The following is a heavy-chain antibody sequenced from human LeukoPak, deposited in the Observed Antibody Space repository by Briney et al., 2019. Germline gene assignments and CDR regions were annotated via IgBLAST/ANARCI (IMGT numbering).Heavy chain of an antibody. CDR1: GYTFTSYY. V-gene: IGHV1-46*01. CDR2: INPSGGST. Sequence: ASVKVPCKASGYTFTSYYMHWVRQAPGQGLEWMGIINPSGGSTSYAQKFQGRVTMTRDTSTSTVYMELSSLRSEDTAVYYCAREGIRYFDWLSGPYFDYWGQGTLVTVSS. CDR3: AREGIRYFDWLSGPYFDY. J-gene: IGHJ4*02. D-gene: IGHD3-9*01.